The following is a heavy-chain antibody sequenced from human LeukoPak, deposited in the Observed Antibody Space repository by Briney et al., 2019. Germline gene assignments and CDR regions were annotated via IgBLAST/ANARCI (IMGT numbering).Heavy chain of an antibody. CDR2: INHSGST. D-gene: IGHD2-2*01. CDR1: GWSFSGYY. J-gene: IGHJ6*04. Sequence: SETLSLTCAVYGWSFSGYYWSWIRQPPGKGLEWIGEINHSGSTNYNPSLKSRVTISVDTSKNQFSLKLSSVTAADTAVYYCARGRVPAAIPYYYYGMDVWGKGTTVTVSS. CDR3: ARGRVPAAIPYYYYGMDV. V-gene: IGHV4-34*01.